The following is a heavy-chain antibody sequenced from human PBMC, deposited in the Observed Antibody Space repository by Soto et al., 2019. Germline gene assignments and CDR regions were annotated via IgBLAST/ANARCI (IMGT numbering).Heavy chain of an antibody. CDR3: ARDVITSFGVYAYYDGMDV. D-gene: IGHD3-3*01. J-gene: IGHJ6*02. V-gene: IGHV1-69*01. CDR2: IIPIFGTA. CDR1: GGTFSSYA. Sequence: QVQLVQSGAEVKKPGSSVKVSCKASGGTFSSYAISWVRQAPGQGLEWMGGIIPIFGTANYAQKFQGRVTITADETTSTAYMELSSLRAEDTAVYYCARDVITSFGVYAYYDGMDVWGQGTTVTVSS.